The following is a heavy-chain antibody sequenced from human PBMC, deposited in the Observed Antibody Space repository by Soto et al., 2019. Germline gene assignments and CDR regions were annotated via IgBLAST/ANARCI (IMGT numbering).Heavy chain of an antibody. D-gene: IGHD5-18*01. CDR2: ISYDGTYK. J-gene: IGHJ4*02. CDR3: ARDSVIPTGNSYGSFFDY. CDR1: GFTFRTYA. Sequence: QVQLVESGGGVVQPGKSLRLSCAASGFTFRTYAMHWVRQAPGKGLEWVAVISYDGTYKYYADSVKGRFTISRDNSKNTVDLQMNSLRGEDTAVYYCARDSVIPTGNSYGSFFDYWGLGALVTVSS. V-gene: IGHV3-30-3*01.